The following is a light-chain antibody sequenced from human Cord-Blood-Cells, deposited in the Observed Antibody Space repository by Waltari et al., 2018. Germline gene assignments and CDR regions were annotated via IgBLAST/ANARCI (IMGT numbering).Light chain of an antibody. Sequence: DIQMTQSPSSLSASVGDRVTITCRASQSISSYLNWYQQKPGKAPKLLIYAASSLQSWVPSRFSGSGSGTYFTLTISSLQPEDFATYYCQQSYSTPYTVGQGTKLEIK. CDR1: QSISSY. J-gene: IGKJ2*01. CDR3: QQSYSTPYT. V-gene: IGKV1-39*01. CDR2: AAS.